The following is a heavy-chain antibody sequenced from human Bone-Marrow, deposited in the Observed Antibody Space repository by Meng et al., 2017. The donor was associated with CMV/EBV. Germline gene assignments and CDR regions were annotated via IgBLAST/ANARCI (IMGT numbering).Heavy chain of an antibody. Sequence: ASVKVSCKASGYVFTSYGITWVRQAPGQGLEWMGWISVDNGNTNYARRFQGRVTMTTDTSTNTAYMELRSLRSDDTAVYYCARLEYSSSSCDYWGQGTLVTVSS. CDR1: GYVFTSYG. J-gene: IGHJ4*02. V-gene: IGHV1-18*01. CDR2: ISVDNGNT. D-gene: IGHD6-6*01. CDR3: ARLEYSSSSCDY.